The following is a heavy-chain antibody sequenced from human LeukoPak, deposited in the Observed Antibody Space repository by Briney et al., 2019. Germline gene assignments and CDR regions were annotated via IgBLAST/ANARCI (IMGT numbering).Heavy chain of an antibody. D-gene: IGHD3-22*01. CDR2: FDPEDGET. V-gene: IGHV1-24*01. CDR1: GYTLTELS. Sequence: WSSAKVSCKVSGYTLTELSMHGVRQAPGKGLEWMGGFDPEDGETIYAQKFQGRVTMTEDTSTDTAYMELSSLRSEDTAVYYCARDHDSSGYYSEYYFDYWGQGTLVTVSS. J-gene: IGHJ4*02. CDR3: ARDHDSSGYYSEYYFDY.